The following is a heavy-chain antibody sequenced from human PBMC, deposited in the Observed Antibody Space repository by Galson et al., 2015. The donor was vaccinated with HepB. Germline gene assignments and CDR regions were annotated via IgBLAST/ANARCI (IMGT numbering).Heavy chain of an antibody. V-gene: IGHV3-73*01. CDR2: SRSKAREHAT. D-gene: IGHD6-13*01. J-gene: IGHJ4*02. CDR3: LRLGDLSGYSSS. Sequence: LRVACAADGRNVSGSAIHWVRQASGKGPEWVGRSRSKAREHATAYAASLKGRFNRSRDESTNTAYLHMNSLKTEDTAVYYCLRLGDLSGYSSSWGQGTLVTVSS. CDR1: GRNVSGSA.